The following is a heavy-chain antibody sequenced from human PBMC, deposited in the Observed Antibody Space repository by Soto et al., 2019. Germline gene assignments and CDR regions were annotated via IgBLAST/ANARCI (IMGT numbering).Heavy chain of an antibody. Sequence: EVQLVESGGGVVRPGGSLRLSCAASGFTFDDYGMSWVRQAPGKGLEWVSGINWNGGSTGYADSVKGRFTISRDNAKNALYMQMNSLRPEDTALYYCARLYRSAWYGPGRYWGQGTLVTVSS. V-gene: IGHV3-20*04. CDR1: GFTFDDYG. CDR2: INWNGGST. D-gene: IGHD6-19*01. J-gene: IGHJ4*02. CDR3: ARLYRSAWYGPGRY.